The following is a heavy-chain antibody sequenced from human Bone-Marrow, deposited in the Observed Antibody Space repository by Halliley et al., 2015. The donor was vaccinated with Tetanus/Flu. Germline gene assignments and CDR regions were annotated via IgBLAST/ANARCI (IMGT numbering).Heavy chain of an antibody. J-gene: IGHJ6*02. D-gene: IGHD2-21*02. V-gene: IGHV5-10-1*01. CDR3: ARHNAVTVGMDV. Sequence: LEWVGRIDPTDSYTSYSPSFEGHVTISADKSISTAYLQWTSLKASDSVVYYCARHNAVTVGMDVWGQGSPVTVSS. CDR2: IDPTDSYT.